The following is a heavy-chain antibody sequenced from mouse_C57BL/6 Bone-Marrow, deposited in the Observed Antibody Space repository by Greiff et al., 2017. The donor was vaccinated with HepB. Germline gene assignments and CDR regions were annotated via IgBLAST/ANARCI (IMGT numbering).Heavy chain of an antibody. V-gene: IGHV1-69*01. Sequence: QVQLQPPGAELVMPGASVKLSCKASGYTFTSYWMHWVKQRPGQGLEWIGEIDPSDSYTNYNQKFKGKSTLTVDKSSSTAYMQLSSLTSEDSAVYYCARGGSPHFDYWGQGTTLTVSS. CDR3: ARGGSPHFDY. D-gene: IGHD1-1*01. CDR2: IDPSDSYT. J-gene: IGHJ2*01. CDR1: GYTFTSYW.